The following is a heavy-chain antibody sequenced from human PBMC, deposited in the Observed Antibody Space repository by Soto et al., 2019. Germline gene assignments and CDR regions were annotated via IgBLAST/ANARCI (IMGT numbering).Heavy chain of an antibody. J-gene: IGHJ6*02. CDR2: IWYDGRNK. Sequence: GGSLRLSCAPYGFTFSSYGIHWVRRAPGKGLEWVAVIWYDGRNKYYADSVTGRFTISRDNSKNTLYLQMNSLIAEDTAGYYCARGSSGMDVWGQGATVTVSS. V-gene: IGHV3-33*01. CDR1: GFTFSSYG. D-gene: IGHD6-19*01. CDR3: ARGSSGMDV.